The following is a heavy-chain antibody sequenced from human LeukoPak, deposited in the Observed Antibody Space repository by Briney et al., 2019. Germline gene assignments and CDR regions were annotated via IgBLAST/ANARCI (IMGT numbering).Heavy chain of an antibody. Sequence: AGGSLRLSCGASGFTFSSYSMNWVPQAPGKGLECVSSISSSSSYIYYADSVKGRFTISRDNAKNSLYLQMNSLRAEDTAVYYCARDMVVTAIGFCAFDIWGQGTMVTVSS. CDR3: ARDMVVTAIGFCAFDI. V-gene: IGHV3-21*01. D-gene: IGHD2-21*02. CDR2: ISSSSSYI. J-gene: IGHJ3*02. CDR1: GFTFSSYS.